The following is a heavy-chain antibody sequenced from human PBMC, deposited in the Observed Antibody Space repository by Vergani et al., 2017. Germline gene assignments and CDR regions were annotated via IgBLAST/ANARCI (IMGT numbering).Heavy chain of an antibody. V-gene: IGHV4-34*01. CDR1: GGSFSGYY. Sequence: QVQLQQWGAGLLKPSETLSLTCAVYGGSFSGYYWSWIRQPPGKGLEWIGEINHSGSTNYNPSLKSRVTISVDTSKNQFSLKLSSVMAADTAVYYCARGRRGSSSRYFDYWGQGTLVTVSS. CDR2: INHSGST. D-gene: IGHD6-6*01. J-gene: IGHJ4*02. CDR3: ARGRRGSSSRYFDY.